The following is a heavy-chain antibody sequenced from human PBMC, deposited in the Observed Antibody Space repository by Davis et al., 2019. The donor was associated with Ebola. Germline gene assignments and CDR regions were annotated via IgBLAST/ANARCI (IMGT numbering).Heavy chain of an antibody. Sequence: PGGSLRLSCAASGFSFGSHTMTWFRQAPGKGLEWVAVVSHSEREKFYADSVKGRFTISRDNSENTLYLQMNSLTADDTAVYFCARAGFDEVLDYWGQGTPVTVSS. D-gene: IGHD3-3*01. CDR3: ARAGFDEVLDY. CDR1: GFSFGSHT. V-gene: IGHV3-30*04. CDR2: VSHSEREK. J-gene: IGHJ4*02.